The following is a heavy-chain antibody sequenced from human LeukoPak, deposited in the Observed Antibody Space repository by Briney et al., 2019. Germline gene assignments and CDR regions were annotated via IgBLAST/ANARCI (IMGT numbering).Heavy chain of an antibody. V-gene: IGHV3-30*18. CDR2: ISYDGSNK. J-gene: IGHJ4*02. CDR3: AKQGWIQLWFLDY. Sequence: GGSLRLSCAASGFTFSSYGMHWVRQAPGKGLEWVAVISYDGSNKYYADSVKGRFTISRDNSKNTLYLQMNSLRAEDTAVYYCAKQGWIQLWFLDYWGQGTLVTVSS. D-gene: IGHD5-18*01. CDR1: GFTFSSYG.